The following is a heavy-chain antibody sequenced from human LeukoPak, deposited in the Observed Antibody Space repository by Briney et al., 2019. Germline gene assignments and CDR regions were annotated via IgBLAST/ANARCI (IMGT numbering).Heavy chain of an antibody. Sequence: SETLSLTCTVPGDSISSYFWSWIRQSPGKGLEWIGYTHYSGSTSYNPSLTSRVTISLDTSKNQFYLKLSSVTASDTAFYYCARDQRRDYGDYFDNWGQGTQVTVSS. CDR3: ARDQRRDYGDYFDN. D-gene: IGHD3-16*01. CDR1: GDSISSYF. V-gene: IGHV4-59*13. CDR2: THYSGST. J-gene: IGHJ4*02.